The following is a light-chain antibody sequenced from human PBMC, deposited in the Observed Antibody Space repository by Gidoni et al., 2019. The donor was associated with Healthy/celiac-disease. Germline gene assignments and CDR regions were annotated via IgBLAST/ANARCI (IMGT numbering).Light chain of an antibody. Sequence: QTALTQPAPVSWSPGQAITISCTGTSSDVGSYNLVSWDQQHPGKAPKLMIYEGSKRPSGVSNRFSGSKSGNTASLTISGLQAEDEADYYCCSYAGSSTFVVFGGGTKLTVL. CDR3: CSYAGSSTFVV. CDR2: EGS. CDR1: SSDVGSYNL. J-gene: IGLJ2*01. V-gene: IGLV2-23*01.